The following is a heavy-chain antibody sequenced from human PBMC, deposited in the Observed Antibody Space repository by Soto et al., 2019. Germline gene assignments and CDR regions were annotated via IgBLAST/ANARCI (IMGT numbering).Heavy chain of an antibody. CDR1: GYTFTNHW. J-gene: IGHJ5*01. CDR2: INPTGSST. D-gene: IGHD6-13*01. CDR3: ARENSVAAEGSWWFDS. Sequence: AAVKVSCKASGYTFTNHWMHWVRRAPGQGLEWMGIINPTGSSTFYAQKFQGRLTMTRDTSTSTDYMELSSLRTDETAVYFCARENSVAAEGSWWFDSWGQGTLVTVSS. V-gene: IGHV1-46*01.